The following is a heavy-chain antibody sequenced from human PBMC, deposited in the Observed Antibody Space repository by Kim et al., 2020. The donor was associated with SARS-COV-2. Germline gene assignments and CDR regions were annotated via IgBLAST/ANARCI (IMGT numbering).Heavy chain of an antibody. CDR3: AKDRGPVVPAAIDDY. V-gene: IGHV3-30*18. D-gene: IGHD2-2*02. CDR2: VSYDGSNK. CDR1: GFTFSSYG. J-gene: IGHJ4*02. Sequence: GGSLRLSCAASGFTFSSYGMHWVRQAPGKGLEWVAVVSYDGSNKYYADSVKGRFTISRDNSKNTLYLQMNSLRAEDTAVYYCAKDRGPVVPAAIDDYWGQGTLVTVSS.